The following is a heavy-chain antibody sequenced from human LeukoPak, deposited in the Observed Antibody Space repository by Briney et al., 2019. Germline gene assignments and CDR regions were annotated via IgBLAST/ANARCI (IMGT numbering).Heavy chain of an antibody. J-gene: IGHJ4*01. V-gene: IGHV3-30*04. D-gene: IGHD1-1*01. CDR1: GFSFRNFY. Sequence: PGGSLRLSCAASGFSFRNFYMHWVRQAPGKGLEWVAVISFDGKNEYYADSVKGRFSLSRDNSRNTLYLQLNSLRTEGTAMYYCARDLSGHWTYDYWGQGTLVIVSS. CDR2: ISFDGKNE. CDR3: ARDLSGHWTYDY.